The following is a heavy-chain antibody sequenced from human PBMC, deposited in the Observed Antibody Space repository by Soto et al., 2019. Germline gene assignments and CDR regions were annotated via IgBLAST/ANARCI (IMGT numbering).Heavy chain of an antibody. Sequence: EVQLLESGGGLVQPGGSLRLACAASGFYPMTLVRQAPGTGLEWVSTIDHSGTNTHYADSVKGRFTISRDSSRNTVHLQMNSLRAADTALYYCVAWASAHFDYWGQGTPVTVSS. CDR3: VAWASAHFDY. CDR1: GFYP. V-gene: IGHV3-23*05. CDR2: IDHSGTNT. D-gene: IGHD3-16*01. J-gene: IGHJ4*02.